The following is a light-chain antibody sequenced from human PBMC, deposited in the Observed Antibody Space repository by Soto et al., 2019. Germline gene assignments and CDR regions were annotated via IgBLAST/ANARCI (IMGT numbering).Light chain of an antibody. CDR2: AAS. CDR1: QNIDIY. V-gene: IGKV1-5*01. J-gene: IGKJ1*01. Sequence: DIQMTQSPSALSASVGDRVTITCRASQNIDIYLHWYRQKPGKAPELLIFAASSVPSEVPSRFSGSGSGTEFTLTISSLQPDDFATYYCQQYNSYSGTFGQGTKVEIK. CDR3: QQYNSYSGT.